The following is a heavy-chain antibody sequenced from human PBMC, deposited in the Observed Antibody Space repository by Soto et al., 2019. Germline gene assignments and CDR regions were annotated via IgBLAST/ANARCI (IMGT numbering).Heavy chain of an antibody. D-gene: IGHD3-10*01. CDR2: INAGNGNT. V-gene: IGHV1-3*01. CDR1: GYTFTSYA. CDR3: ARDYGTGRASP. Sequence: GASVKVSCKASGYTFTSYAMHWVRQAPGQRLEWMGWINAGNGNTKYSQKFQGRVTMTTDTSTSTAYMELRSLRSDDTAVYYCARDYGTGRASPWGQGTLVTVSS. J-gene: IGHJ5*02.